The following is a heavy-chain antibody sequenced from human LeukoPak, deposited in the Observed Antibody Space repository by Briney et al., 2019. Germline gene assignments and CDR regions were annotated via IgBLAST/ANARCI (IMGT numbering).Heavy chain of an antibody. J-gene: IGHJ4*02. CDR2: ISSSGSAI. Sequence: GGSLRLSCAASGFTFSDYYMSWIRQAPGKGLEWVSYISSSGSAIYYADSVKGRFTISRDNAKNSLYLQMNSLRAEDTAVYYCARDSSGYYKTFDYWGQGTLVTVSS. CDR1: GFTFSDYY. D-gene: IGHD3-22*01. CDR3: ARDSSGYYKTFDY. V-gene: IGHV3-11*04.